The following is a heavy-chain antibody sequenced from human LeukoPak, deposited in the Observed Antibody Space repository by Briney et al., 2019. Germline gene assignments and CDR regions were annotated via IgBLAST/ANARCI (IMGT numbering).Heavy chain of an antibody. CDR2: IKPNSGGT. D-gene: IGHD3-22*01. J-gene: IGHJ3*02. Sequence: ASVKVSCKASGYTFTGYYMHWVRQAPGQGLERMGWIKPNSGGTNYAQKFQGRVTMTRDTSISTAYMERSRLRSDDTAVYYCAREGAYYDSSGYQNAFDIWGQGTMVTVSS. CDR1: GYTFTGYY. V-gene: IGHV1-2*02. CDR3: AREGAYYDSSGYQNAFDI.